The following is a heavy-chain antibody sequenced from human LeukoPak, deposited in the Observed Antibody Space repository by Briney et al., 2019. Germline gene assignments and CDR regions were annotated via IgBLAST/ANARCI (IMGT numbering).Heavy chain of an antibody. CDR2: INHSGSA. CDR3: ARDRITGTNNWFDP. D-gene: IGHD1-7*01. CDR1: GGSFSGYY. V-gene: IGHV4-34*01. J-gene: IGHJ5*02. Sequence: SETLSLTCAVSGGSFSGYYWTWIRQPPGKGLEWIGEINHSGSANYNPSLKSRVTISLDTSKNQFSLKLSSVTAADTAVYYCARDRITGTNNWFDPWGQGTLVTVSS.